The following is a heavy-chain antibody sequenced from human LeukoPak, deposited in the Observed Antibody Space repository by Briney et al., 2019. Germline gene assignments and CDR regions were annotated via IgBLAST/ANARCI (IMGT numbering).Heavy chain of an antibody. J-gene: IGHJ4*02. CDR3: ARAGRSYSSGWYWLMVEGYYFDY. CDR1: GYTFTSYD. D-gene: IGHD6-19*01. CDR2: MNPNSGNT. V-gene: IGHV1-8*01. Sequence: ASVKVSCKASGYTFTSYDINWVRQATGQGLEWMGWMNPNSGNTGYAQKFQGRVTMTRNTSISTAYMELSSLRSEDTAVYYCARAGRSYSSGWYWLMVEGYYFDYWGQGTLVTVSS.